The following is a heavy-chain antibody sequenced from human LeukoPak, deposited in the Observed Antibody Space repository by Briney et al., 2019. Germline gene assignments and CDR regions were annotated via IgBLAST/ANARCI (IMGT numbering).Heavy chain of an antibody. Sequence: PGGSLRLSCAASGFTFSSYAMSWVRQAPGKGLEWVSAISGSDGSTYYADSVKGRFTISRDNSKSTLYLQMNSLRAEDTAVYYCARGNSYDSSGYPEYFQNWGQGTLVTVSS. V-gene: IGHV3-23*01. CDR2: ISGSDGST. CDR3: ARGNSYDSSGYPEYFQN. D-gene: IGHD3-22*01. CDR1: GFTFSSYA. J-gene: IGHJ1*01.